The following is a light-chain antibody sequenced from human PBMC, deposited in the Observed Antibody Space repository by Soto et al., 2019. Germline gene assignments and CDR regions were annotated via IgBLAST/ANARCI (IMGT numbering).Light chain of an antibody. CDR1: ASDIGRYNY. CDR2: EVT. J-gene: IGLJ1*01. CDR3: NSYVGSNNYV. Sequence: QSVLTQPPSASGSPGQSVTISCIGTASDIGRYNYVSWYQHHPGKAPKLIIYEVTKRPSGVPDRFSGSKSGNTASLTVSWLHADDEADYYCNSYVGSNNYVFGTGTKVTVL. V-gene: IGLV2-8*01.